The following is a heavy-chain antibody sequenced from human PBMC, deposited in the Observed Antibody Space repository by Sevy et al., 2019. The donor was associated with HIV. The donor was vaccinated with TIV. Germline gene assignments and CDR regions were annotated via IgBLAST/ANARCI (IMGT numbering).Heavy chain of an antibody. CDR3: AKLVVPAASNDDILTGYPDLRVNYGMDV. J-gene: IGHJ6*02. CDR2: IWYDGSNK. V-gene: IGHV3-30*02. Sequence: GGSLRLSCAASGFTFSDYAIHWVRQAPGKGLEWVAFIWYDGSNKYYTDFAKGRFAISRDNSKNTLYLQMNSLRVEDTAVYYCAKLVVPAASNDDILTGYPDLRVNYGMDVWGQGTTVTVSS. D-gene: IGHD3-9*01. CDR1: GFTFSDYA.